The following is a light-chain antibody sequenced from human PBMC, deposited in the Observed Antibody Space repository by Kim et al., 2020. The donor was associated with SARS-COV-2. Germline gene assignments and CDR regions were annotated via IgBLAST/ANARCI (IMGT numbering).Light chain of an antibody. CDR1: QGISNY. Sequence: DIQMTQSPSSLSASVGDRVTITCRASQGISNYLAWYQQKPGKVPKLLIYAASALQSGVPSRFSGSGSGTDFTLTITSLQPEDVAVYYCQQCKGAPWTLRRGTKVDIK. CDR2: AAS. V-gene: IGKV1-27*01. CDR3: QQCKGAPWT. J-gene: IGKJ1*01.